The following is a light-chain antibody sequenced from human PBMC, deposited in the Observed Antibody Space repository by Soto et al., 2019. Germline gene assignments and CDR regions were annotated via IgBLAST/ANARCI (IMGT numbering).Light chain of an antibody. V-gene: IGLV2-11*01. J-gene: IGLJ3*02. CDR1: SSDVGGYNH. Sequence: QSVLTQPRSVSGSPGQSVTISCTGTSSDVGGYNHVSWYQQHPGKAPKLMIYDVSKRPSGVPDRFSGSKSGNTASLTISGLQAEDEADYYCCSYAGSSFWVFGGGTKLTVL. CDR3: CSYAGSSFWV. CDR2: DVS.